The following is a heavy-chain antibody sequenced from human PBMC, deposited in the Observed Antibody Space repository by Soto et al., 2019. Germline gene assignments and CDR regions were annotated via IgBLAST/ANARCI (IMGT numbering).Heavy chain of an antibody. CDR2: INSDGSST. V-gene: IGHV3-74*01. D-gene: IGHD6-13*01. J-gene: IGHJ4*02. Sequence: EVQLVESGGGLVQPGGSLRLSCAASGFTFSNSWMHWVRQAPGKGLVWVSRINSDGSSTSYADSVKGRFTISRDNAKNTLYLQMNSPRAEDTAVYYCASGLVEYSSSWYDYWGQGTLVTVSS. CDR3: ASGLVEYSSSWYDY. CDR1: GFTFSNSW.